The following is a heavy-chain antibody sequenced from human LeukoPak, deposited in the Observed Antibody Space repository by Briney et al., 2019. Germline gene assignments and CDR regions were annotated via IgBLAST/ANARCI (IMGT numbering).Heavy chain of an antibody. V-gene: IGHV4-59*01. D-gene: IGHD2-2*01. Sequence: SETLSLTCTVSGGSISSYYWSWIRQPPGKGLEWIGYIYYSGSTNYNPSLKSRVTISVDTSKNQFSLKLSSVTAADTAVYYCARIGPSSTSWLLDYWGQGTLVTVPS. CDR3: ARIGPSSTSWLLDY. J-gene: IGHJ4*02. CDR1: GGSISSYY. CDR2: IYYSGST.